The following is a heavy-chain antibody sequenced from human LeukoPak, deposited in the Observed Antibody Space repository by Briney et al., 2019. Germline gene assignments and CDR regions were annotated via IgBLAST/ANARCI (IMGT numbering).Heavy chain of an antibody. CDR2: ISYDGSDK. V-gene: IGHV3-30-3*01. J-gene: IGHJ4*02. D-gene: IGHD6-19*01. CDR3: ARDWGRRYSSGWYGDFDY. Sequence: GGSLRLSCAASGFTFSNYAMHWVRQAPGKGLEWVAVISYDGSDKYYADSVKGRLTISRDNSKNTLYLQMNSLRPEDTAVYYCARDWGRRYSSGWYGDFDYWGQGTLVTVSS. CDR1: GFTFSNYA.